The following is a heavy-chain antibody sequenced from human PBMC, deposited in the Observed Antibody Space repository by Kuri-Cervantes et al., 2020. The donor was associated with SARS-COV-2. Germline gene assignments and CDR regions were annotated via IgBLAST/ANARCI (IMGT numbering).Heavy chain of an antibody. V-gene: IGHV1-2*02. CDR3: AREWVLRFLEWSHNSPYYYYYMDV. D-gene: IGHD3-3*01. J-gene: IGHJ6*03. Sequence: ASVKVSCKASGYTFTDYYMNWVRQAPGQGPEWMGWINPDGGTNSAQKFQGRVTMTRDTSTSTVYMELSSLRSEDTAVYYCAREWVLRFLEWSHNSPYYYYYMDVWGKGTTVTVSS. CDR2: INPDGGT. CDR1: GYTFTDYY.